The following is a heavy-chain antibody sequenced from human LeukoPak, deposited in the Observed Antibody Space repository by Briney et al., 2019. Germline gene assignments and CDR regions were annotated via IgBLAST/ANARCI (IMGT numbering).Heavy chain of an antibody. D-gene: IGHD3-3*01. CDR3: ARVPLVLPFVVS. J-gene: IGHJ5*02. V-gene: IGHV3-48*01. CDR2: ISSSSSTI. Sequence: PGWALTLSRAASRFTFSRYSMNGVRQAPGKELGWVSYISSSSSTIYYADSVKGRFTISRDNAKNSLYLQMNSLRAEDKAVYYCARVPLVLPFVVSWGQGTLVTVSS. CDR1: RFTFSRYS.